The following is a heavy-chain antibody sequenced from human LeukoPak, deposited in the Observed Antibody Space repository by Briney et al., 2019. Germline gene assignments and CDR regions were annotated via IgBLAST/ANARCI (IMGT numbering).Heavy chain of an antibody. D-gene: IGHD3-3*01. Sequence: PSETLSLTCTVSGGSISSYYWSWIRQPPGKGLEWIGYIYYSGSTNYNPSLKSRVTISVDTSKNQFSLKLSSVTAADTAVYYCARGKRRGYYLSHFDYWGQGTLVTVS. V-gene: IGHV4-59*01. CDR2: IYYSGST. CDR1: GGSISSYY. J-gene: IGHJ4*02. CDR3: ARGKRRGYYLSHFDY.